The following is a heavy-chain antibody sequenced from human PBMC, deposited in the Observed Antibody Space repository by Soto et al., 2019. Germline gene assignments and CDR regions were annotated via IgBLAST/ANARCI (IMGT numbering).Heavy chain of an antibody. CDR2: IIPIFGTA. V-gene: IGHV1-69*13. CDR3: AGNSRYGGGGRGFSPPGLND. J-gene: IGHJ4*02. Sequence: GASVKVSCKASGGTFSSYAISWVRQAPGQGLEWMGGIIPIFGTANYAQKFQGRVTITADESTSTAYMELSSLRSEDTAVYYCAGNSRYGGGGRGFSPPGLNDRGRETRLTVS. D-gene: IGHD2-21*01. CDR1: GGTFSSYA.